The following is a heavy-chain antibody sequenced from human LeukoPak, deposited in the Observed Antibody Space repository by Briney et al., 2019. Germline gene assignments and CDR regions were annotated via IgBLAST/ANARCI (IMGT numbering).Heavy chain of an antibody. Sequence: GGSLRLSCAASGFTFSSYEMNWVRQAPGKGLEWVSYISSSGSTIYYADSVKGRFTISRDNAKNSLYLQMNSLRAEDTAVYYCAREHSSGCVDYWGQGTLVTVSS. J-gene: IGHJ4*02. D-gene: IGHD6-19*01. V-gene: IGHV3-48*03. CDR3: AREHSSGCVDY. CDR1: GFTFSSYE. CDR2: ISSSGSTI.